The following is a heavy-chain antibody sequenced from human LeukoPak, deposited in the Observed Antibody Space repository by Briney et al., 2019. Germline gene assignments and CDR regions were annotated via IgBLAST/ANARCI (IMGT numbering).Heavy chain of an antibody. D-gene: IGHD4-17*01. CDR1: GGSISSYY. CDR3: ARSNGDYPFDY. CDR2: IYYSGST. J-gene: IGHJ4*02. Sequence: SETLSLTCTVSGGSISSYYWSWIRQPPGKGLEWIGYIYYSGSTYYNPSLKSRVTISVDTSKNQFSLKLSSVTAADTAVYYCARSNGDYPFDYWGQGTLVTVSS. V-gene: IGHV4-59*08.